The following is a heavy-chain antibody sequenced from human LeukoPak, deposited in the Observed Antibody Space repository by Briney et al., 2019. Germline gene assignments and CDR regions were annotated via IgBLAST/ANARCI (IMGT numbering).Heavy chain of an antibody. V-gene: IGHV4-61*01. CDR2: IYYSGST. CDR3: ARAISGYSYDY. Sequence: SETLSLTCTVSHYSISSNYYWGWIRQPPGKGLEWIGYIYYSGSTNYNPSLKSRVTISVDTSKNQFSLKLSSVTAADTAVYYCARAISGYSYDYWGQGTLVTVSS. CDR1: HYSISSNYY. D-gene: IGHD3-22*01. J-gene: IGHJ4*02.